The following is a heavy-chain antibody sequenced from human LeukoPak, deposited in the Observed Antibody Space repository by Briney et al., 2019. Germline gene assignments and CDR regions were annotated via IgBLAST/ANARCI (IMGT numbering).Heavy chain of an antibody. CDR2: ISGSGGST. D-gene: IGHD3-3*01. CDR3: AKIPFLEWFYGLSWFDP. J-gene: IGHJ5*02. CDR1: GFTFSSYG. Sequence: PGGSLRLSCAASGFTFSSYGMHWVRQAPGKGLEWVSAISGSGGSTYYADSVKGRFTISRDNSKNTLYLQMNSLRAEDTAVYYCAKIPFLEWFYGLSWFDPWGQGTLVTVSS. V-gene: IGHV3-23*01.